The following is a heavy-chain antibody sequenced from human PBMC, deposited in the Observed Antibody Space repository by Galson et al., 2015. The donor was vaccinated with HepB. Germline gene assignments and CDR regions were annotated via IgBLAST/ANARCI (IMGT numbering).Heavy chain of an antibody. CDR1: GFIFDNYY. CDR2: ISGSDDII. CDR3: ARDLAWDRYCTGGSCSYFAS. J-gene: IGHJ4*02. D-gene: IGHD2-15*01. Sequence: SLRLSCAASGFIFDNYYMTWIRQAPGKGLEWVSSISGSDDIIYYADSVKGRFTISRDNAKNSLYLQMNSLRAEDTAVYFCARDLAWDRYCTGGSCSYFASWGQGTLIIVSS. V-gene: IGHV3-11*01.